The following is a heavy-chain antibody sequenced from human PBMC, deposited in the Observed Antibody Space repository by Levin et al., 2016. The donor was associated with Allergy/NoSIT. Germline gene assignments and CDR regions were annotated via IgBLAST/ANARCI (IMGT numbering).Heavy chain of an antibody. CDR3: ARHFRRRITIFGVVRGSLDY. D-gene: IGHD3-3*01. J-gene: IGHJ4*02. CDR1: GGSFSGYY. CDR2: INHSGST. V-gene: IGHV4-34*01. Sequence: SETLSLTCAVYGGSFSGYYWSWIRQPPGKGLEWIGEINHSGSTNYNPSLKSRVTISVDTSKNQFSLKLSSVTAADTAVYYCARHFRRRITIFGVVRGSLDYWGQGTLVTVSS.